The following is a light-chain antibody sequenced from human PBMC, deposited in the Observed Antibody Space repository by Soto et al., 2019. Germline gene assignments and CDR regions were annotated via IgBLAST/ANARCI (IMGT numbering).Light chain of an antibody. CDR3: HQYSSSTKT. V-gene: IGKV3-20*01. CDR1: QSVTTQ. CDR2: AAS. Sequence: IVLTQSPGTLSLSPGERATLSCRASQSVTTQLAWYQQKPGQAPRLLIYAASSRATGIPDRFSGSGSGTDFTLTISRLEPEDFAVYYCHQYSSSTKTFGQGTKVDIK. J-gene: IGKJ1*01.